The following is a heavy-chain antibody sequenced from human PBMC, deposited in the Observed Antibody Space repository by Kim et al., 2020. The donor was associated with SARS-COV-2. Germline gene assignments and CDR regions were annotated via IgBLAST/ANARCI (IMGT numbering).Heavy chain of an antibody. CDR3: ARGLYGSGTKELDV. D-gene: IGHD3-10*01. J-gene: IGHJ6*02. Sequence: GGSLRLSCAASGFTFSSYEMHWVRQRLGKGLEWVSAIGAAGDTFYAGSVKGRFTISRENAKNYLSLQMVSLRAGDTAAYYCARGLYGSGTKELDVWSLGT. V-gene: IGHV3-13*04. CDR1: GFTFSSYE. CDR2: IGAAGDT.